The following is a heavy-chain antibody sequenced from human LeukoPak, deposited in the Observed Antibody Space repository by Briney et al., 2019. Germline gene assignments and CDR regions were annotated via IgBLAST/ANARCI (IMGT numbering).Heavy chain of an antibody. D-gene: IGHD2-8*01. CDR1: ALTFSDYY. V-gene: IGHV3-11*03. CDR3: ARVLMGYDVFDI. Sequence: PGGSLRLSCAASALTFSDYYMSWIRQAPGKGLEWVSYISSSTSYTNYADSVKGRFTISRDNAKNSLYLQMNSLRAEDTAVYYCARVLMGYDVFDIWGQGTMVTVSS. J-gene: IGHJ3*02. CDR2: ISSSTSYT.